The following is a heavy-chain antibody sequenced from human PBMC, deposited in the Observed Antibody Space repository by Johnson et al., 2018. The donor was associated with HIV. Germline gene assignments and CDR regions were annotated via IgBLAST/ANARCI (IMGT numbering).Heavy chain of an antibody. D-gene: IGHD5-18*01. CDR2: ISYDGSNK. CDR3: ARDGAELWDNWGAFDI. J-gene: IGHJ3*02. CDR1: GFTFSNCG. V-gene: IGHV3-30*19. Sequence: QVQLVESGGGVAQPGRSLRLSCAASGFTFSNCGMHWVRQAPGKGLEWVAVISYDGSNKYYADSVKGRFTISRDNSKNTLYLQMNSLRAEDTAVYYCARDGAELWDNWGAFDIWGQGTMVTVSS.